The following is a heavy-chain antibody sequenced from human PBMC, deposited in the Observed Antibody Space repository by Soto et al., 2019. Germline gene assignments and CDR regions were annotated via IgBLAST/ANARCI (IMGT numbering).Heavy chain of an antibody. CDR3: ARARDGYKIFDY. CDR1: GGSISSGGYY. J-gene: IGHJ4*02. V-gene: IGHV4-31*03. Sequence: SETLSLTCTVSGGSISSGGYYWSWIRQHPGKGLEWIGYIYYSGSTYYNPSLKSRVTISVDTSKNQFSLKLSSVTAADTAVYYCARARDGYKIFDYWGQGTLVTVSS. CDR2: IYYSGST. D-gene: IGHD5-12*01.